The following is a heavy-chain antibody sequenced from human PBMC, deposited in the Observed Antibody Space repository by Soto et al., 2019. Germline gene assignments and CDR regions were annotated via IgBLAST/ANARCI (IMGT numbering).Heavy chain of an antibody. CDR1: GFTFSRHW. CDR2: INSDGSTT. J-gene: IGHJ6*03. V-gene: IGHV3-74*01. Sequence: PGGSLRLSCAASGFTFSRHWMHWVRQAPGEGLVWVSRINSDGSTTSYADSVKGRFTISRDNAKNTLYLQMNSLRAEDTAVYYCARELAAREIYYYYYMDVWGKGTTVTVSS. CDR3: ARELAAREIYYYYYMDV. D-gene: IGHD6-6*01.